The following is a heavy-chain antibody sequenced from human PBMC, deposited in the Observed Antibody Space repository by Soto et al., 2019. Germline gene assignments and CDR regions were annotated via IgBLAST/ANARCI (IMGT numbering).Heavy chain of an antibody. V-gene: IGHV1-3*01. D-gene: IGHD6-19*01. CDR3: ARESRVSSGWLPVSFDY. CDR2: INAGNGNT. J-gene: IGHJ4*02. CDR1: GYTFTSYA. Sequence: QVQLVQSGAEVKKPGASVKVSCKSSGYTFTSYAMHWVRQAPGQRLEWMGWINAGNGNTKYSQKFQGRVTITSDTSASTAYMERSRLRSEDTAVYYCARESRVSSGWLPVSFDYWGQGPLVTVSS.